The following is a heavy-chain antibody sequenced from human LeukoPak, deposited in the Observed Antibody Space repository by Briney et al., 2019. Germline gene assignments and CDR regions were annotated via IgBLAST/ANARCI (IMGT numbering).Heavy chain of an antibody. Sequence: GASATVSCTASGYTFTNYYMHWVRQAPGQGLEWMGIINPTGVSTSYVQKFQGRVTMTRDTSTSTVYMELSSLRSEDTAVYYCAREYSSSLDYWGQGTLVTVSS. D-gene: IGHD6-6*01. CDR1: GYTFTNYY. CDR3: AREYSSSLDY. V-gene: IGHV1-46*01. CDR2: INPTGVST. J-gene: IGHJ4*02.